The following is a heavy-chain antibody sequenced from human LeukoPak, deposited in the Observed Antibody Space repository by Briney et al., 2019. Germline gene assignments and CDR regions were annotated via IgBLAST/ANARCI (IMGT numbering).Heavy chain of an antibody. V-gene: IGHV1-2*02. J-gene: IGHJ4*02. Sequence: ASVKVSCKASGYTFTVYFMHWVRQAPGQGLEWMAWINPNSGGTNNAQKFQGRVTMTRDTSISTAYMELSRMRSDDTAVYYCARELNYDSSGYYFDYWGQGTLVTVSS. CDR1: GYTFTVYF. CDR2: INPNSGGT. CDR3: ARELNYDSSGYYFDY. D-gene: IGHD3-22*01.